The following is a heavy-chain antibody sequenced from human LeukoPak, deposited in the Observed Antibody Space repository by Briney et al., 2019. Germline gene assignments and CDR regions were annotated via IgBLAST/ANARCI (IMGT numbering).Heavy chain of an antibody. Sequence: GGSLRLSCAASGFTFDDYAMHWVRQAPGKGLEWVSAISGSGGSTYYADSVKGRFTISRDNSKNTLYLQMNSLRAEDTAVYYCASRAAVAGDAFDIWGQGTMVTVSS. J-gene: IGHJ3*02. CDR1: GFTFDDYA. CDR3: ASRAAVAGDAFDI. CDR2: ISGSGGST. V-gene: IGHV3-23*01. D-gene: IGHD6-19*01.